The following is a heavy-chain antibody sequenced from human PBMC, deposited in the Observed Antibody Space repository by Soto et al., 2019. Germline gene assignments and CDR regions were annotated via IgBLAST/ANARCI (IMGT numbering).Heavy chain of an antibody. J-gene: IGHJ3*02. CDR1: GYSVTICY. D-gene: IGHD6-6*01. V-gene: IGHV1-46*01. CDR2: TNPSGGST. CDR3: ARVHLVPARLGRSWCLSDI. Sequence: VACEASGYSVTICYMHWVRQTPGQGLEWMGITNPSGGSTSYAQKFQGRVTMTRDTSTSTVYMELSSLRSEDTAIYYCARVHLVPARLGRSWCLSDIWCQRTRFTISS.